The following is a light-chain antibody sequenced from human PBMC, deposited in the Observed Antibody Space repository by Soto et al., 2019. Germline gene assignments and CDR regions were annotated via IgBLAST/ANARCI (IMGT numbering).Light chain of an antibody. J-gene: IGKJ3*01. CDR3: QNYNTYSQFT. CDR2: DAS. Sequence: DIQMTQSPSSLSASVGDRVTITCRASQGISTYLAWYQQKPGKVPKLLIYDASTLQSGAPSRYSGGGSGTDFTLTIRSLQPEDAATYYCQNYNTYSQFTFGPGTKVEIK. CDR1: QGISTY. V-gene: IGKV1-27*01.